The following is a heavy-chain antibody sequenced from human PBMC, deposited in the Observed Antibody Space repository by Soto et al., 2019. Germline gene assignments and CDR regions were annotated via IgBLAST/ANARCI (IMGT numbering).Heavy chain of an antibody. CDR2: IIPIFGTA. Sequence: QVQLVQSGAEVKKPGSSVKVSCKASGGTLSSYAISWVRQAPGQGLEWMGGIIPIFGTANYAQKFQGRVTITADESTSTAYMELSSLRSEDTAVYYCARDLGYCSGGSCYVWFDPWGQGTLVTVSS. J-gene: IGHJ5*02. CDR3: ARDLGYCSGGSCYVWFDP. CDR1: GGTLSSYA. V-gene: IGHV1-69*12. D-gene: IGHD2-15*01.